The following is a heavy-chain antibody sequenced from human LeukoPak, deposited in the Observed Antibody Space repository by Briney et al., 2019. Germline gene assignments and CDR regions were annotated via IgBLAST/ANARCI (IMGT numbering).Heavy chain of an antibody. CDR1: GGSINTGSYY. V-gene: IGHV4-61*09. CDR2: IYTTGST. CDR3: AIEGTYYYESSAYSLFDP. D-gene: IGHD3-22*01. J-gene: IGHJ5*02. Sequence: SQTLSLTCTVSGGSINTGSYYWSWIRQPAGKGLEWIGHIYTTGSTNYNPSLKSRVTISLDTSKNQFSLKLNSVTAADTAVYYCAIEGTYYYESSAYSLFDPWGQGTLVTVSS.